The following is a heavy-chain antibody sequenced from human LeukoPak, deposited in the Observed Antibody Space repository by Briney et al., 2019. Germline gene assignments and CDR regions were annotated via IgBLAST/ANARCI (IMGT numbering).Heavy chain of an antibody. D-gene: IGHD1-26*01. CDR3: AGGGGVGAKY. V-gene: IGHV3-23*01. J-gene: IGHJ4*02. CDR1: GFTFSSYA. CDR2: ISGSGGST. Sequence: GGSLRLSCAASGFTFSSYAMSWVRQAPGKGLEGVSAISGSGGSTYYADSVKGRFTISRDNSNNTLFLQINSLTAEDTAVYYCAGGGGVGAKYWGQGTLVTVSS.